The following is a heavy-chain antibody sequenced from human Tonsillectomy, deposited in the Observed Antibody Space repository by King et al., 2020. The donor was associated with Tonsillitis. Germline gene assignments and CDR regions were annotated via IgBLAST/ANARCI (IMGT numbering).Heavy chain of an antibody. CDR1: GFTFSGSA. CDR2: IRSKANSCAT. CDR3: TRPGGVSY. Sequence: VQLVESGGGLVQPGGSLKLSCAASGFTFSGSAMHWVRQASGKGLEWVGRIRSKANSCATAYAASVKGRFTISRDDSKNTAYLQMNSLKTEDTAVYYCTRPGGVSYWGQGTLVTVSS. D-gene: IGHD2-8*01. V-gene: IGHV3-73*02. J-gene: IGHJ4*02.